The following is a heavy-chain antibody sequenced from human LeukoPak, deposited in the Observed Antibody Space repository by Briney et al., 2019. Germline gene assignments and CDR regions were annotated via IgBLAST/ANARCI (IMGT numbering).Heavy chain of an antibody. CDR3: ARDWASIAVAGYFDY. Sequence: ASVKVFCKASGYTFTSYAMHWVRQAPGQRLEWMGWINAGNGNTKYSQKFQGRVTITRDTSASTAYMELSSLRSEDTAVYYCARDWASIAVAGYFDYWGQGTLVTVSS. CDR1: GYTFTSYA. CDR2: INAGNGNT. D-gene: IGHD6-19*01. J-gene: IGHJ4*02. V-gene: IGHV1-3*01.